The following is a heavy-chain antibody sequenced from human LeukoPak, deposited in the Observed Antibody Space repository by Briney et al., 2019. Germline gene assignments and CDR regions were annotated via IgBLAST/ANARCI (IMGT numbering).Heavy chain of an antibody. CDR3: ARGRHDITMIVVVMTSVSYYLDV. CDR2: INLSGST. V-gene: IGHV4-34*01. Sequence: TPSETLSLTCAVYGGSFSGYHWTWIRQSPGKGLEWIGDINLSGSTYYNPSLKSRLTISVDTSKNQFSLKLRSVTAADTAVYYCARGRHDITMIVVVMTSVSYYLDVWGKGTTVTVS. D-gene: IGHD3-22*01. J-gene: IGHJ6*03. CDR1: GGSFSGYH.